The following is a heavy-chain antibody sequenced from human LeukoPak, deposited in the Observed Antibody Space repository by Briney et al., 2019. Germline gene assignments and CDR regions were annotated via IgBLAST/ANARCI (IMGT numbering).Heavy chain of an antibody. V-gene: IGHV4-39*02. CDR1: GGSVSSSSYY. CDR3: ARDLIGAPGPYFDY. D-gene: IGHD6-6*01. Sequence: SETLSLTCTVSGGSVSSSSYYWGWIRQPPGKGLEWIGSIYYSGSTYYKPSLKSRVTISVDTSKNQFSLKLSSVTAADTAVYYCARDLIGAPGPYFDYWGQGTLVTVSS. J-gene: IGHJ4*02. CDR2: IYYSGST.